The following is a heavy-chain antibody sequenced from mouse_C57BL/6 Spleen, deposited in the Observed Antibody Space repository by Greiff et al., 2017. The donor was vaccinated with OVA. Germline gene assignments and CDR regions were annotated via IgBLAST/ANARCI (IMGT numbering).Heavy chain of an antibody. Sequence: VQLQQSGPVLVKPGASVKMSCKASGYTFTDYYMNWVKQSHGKSLEWIGVINPYNGGTSYNQKFKGKATLTVDKSSSTAYMELNSLTSEDSAVYYGARRDYYGSIYFDYWGHGTTLTVDS. CDR3: ARRDYYGSIYFDY. V-gene: IGHV1-19*01. CDR2: INPYNGGT. CDR1: GYTFTDYY. D-gene: IGHD1-1*01. J-gene: IGHJ2*01.